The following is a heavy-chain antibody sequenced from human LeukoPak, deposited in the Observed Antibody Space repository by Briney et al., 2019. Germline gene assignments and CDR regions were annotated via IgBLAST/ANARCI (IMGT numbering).Heavy chain of an antibody. D-gene: IGHD6-19*01. J-gene: IGHJ4*02. CDR1: GGSFSGYY. CDR3: ASGAVDVVDY. V-gene: IGHV4-34*01. Sequence: SETLSLTCAVYGGSFSGYYWSWIRQPPGKGLEWIGEINHSGSTNYNPSLKSRVTISVDTSKNQFSLKLSSATAADTAVYYCASGAVDVVDYWGQGTLVTVSS. CDR2: INHSGST.